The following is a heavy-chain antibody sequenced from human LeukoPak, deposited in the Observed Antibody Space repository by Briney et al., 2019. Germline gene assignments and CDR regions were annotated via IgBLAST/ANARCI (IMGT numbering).Heavy chain of an antibody. Sequence: GGSLRLSCAASGFTFSSYSMNWVRQAPGKGLEWVSYISSSSGTIYYADSVKGRFTITRANAKNSLYLQMNSLRAEDTAVYYCASPAGGYLRLWYFDYWSQGTLVTVSS. CDR1: GFTFSSYS. D-gene: IGHD1-26*01. V-gene: IGHV3-48*01. CDR2: ISSSSGTI. CDR3: ASPAGGYLRLWYFDY. J-gene: IGHJ4*02.